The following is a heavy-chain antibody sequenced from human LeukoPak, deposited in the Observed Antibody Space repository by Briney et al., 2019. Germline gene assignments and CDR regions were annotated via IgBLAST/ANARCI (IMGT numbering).Heavy chain of an antibody. CDR1: GVSISSGSNY. J-gene: IGHJ5*02. Sequence: PSETLSLTCSVSGVSISSGSNYWGWIRQPPGKTLEWIGSIYSSGGTYYNPSLKSRAIILIDTAKNHVSLNLSSVTAADTAVYYCARRRAVAGFGNWFDPWGQGTLVTVSS. D-gene: IGHD6-19*01. CDR3: ARRRAVAGFGNWFDP. CDR2: IYSSGGT. V-gene: IGHV4-39*07.